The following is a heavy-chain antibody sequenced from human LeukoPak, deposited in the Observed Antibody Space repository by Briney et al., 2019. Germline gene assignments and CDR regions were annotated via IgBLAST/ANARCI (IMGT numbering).Heavy chain of an antibody. CDR1: GFTFRSFG. Sequence: PGGSLRLSCAASGFTFRSFGMHWVRQAPGKGLEWVAFIRYDGSNKYYADSVKGRFTISRDNSKNTLYLQMNSLRAEDTAVYYCAKEEDYYDSSGPPPRVDFDYWGQGTLVTVSP. V-gene: IGHV3-30*02. J-gene: IGHJ4*02. CDR3: AKEEDYYDSSGPPPRVDFDY. CDR2: IRYDGSNK. D-gene: IGHD3-22*01.